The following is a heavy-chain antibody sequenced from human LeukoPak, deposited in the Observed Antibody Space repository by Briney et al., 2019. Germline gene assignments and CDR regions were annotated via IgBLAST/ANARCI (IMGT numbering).Heavy chain of an antibody. Sequence: ASVKVSCKVSGYTLTELSMHWVRHAPGKGLEWMGGFDPEDGETIYAQKFQGRVTMTEDTSTDTAYMELSSLRSEDTAVYYCATVYSSGWYGGWFDPWGQGTLVTVSS. CDR1: GYTLTELS. J-gene: IGHJ5*02. V-gene: IGHV1-24*01. CDR3: ATVYSSGWYGGWFDP. D-gene: IGHD6-19*01. CDR2: FDPEDGET.